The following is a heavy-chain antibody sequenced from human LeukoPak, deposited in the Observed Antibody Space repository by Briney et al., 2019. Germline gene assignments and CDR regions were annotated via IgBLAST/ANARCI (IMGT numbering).Heavy chain of an antibody. CDR1: GYSFTSYW. D-gene: IGHD3-22*01. CDR2: IYPGDSDT. J-gene: IGHJ4*02. Sequence: GESLKISCKGSGYSFTSYWIGWVRQMPGKGLEWMGIIYPGDSDTRYSPSFQGQVTISADKSISTAYLQWSSLKASDTAMYYCARHSGTDYYDSSGYPDYWGQGTLVTVSS. CDR3: ARHSGTDYYDSSGYPDY. V-gene: IGHV5-51*01.